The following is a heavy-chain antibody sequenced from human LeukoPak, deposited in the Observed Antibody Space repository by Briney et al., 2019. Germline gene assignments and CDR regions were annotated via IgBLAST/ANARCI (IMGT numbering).Heavy chain of an antibody. CDR2: INPNSGGT. V-gene: IGHV1-2*06. D-gene: IGHD4-11*01. J-gene: IGHJ4*02. Sequence: GASVKVSFKASGYTFTGYYMHWVRQAPGQGLEWMGRINPNSGGTNYAQKFQGRVTMTRDTSISTAYMELSRLRSDDTAVYYCAKAGATVTKEQNFDYWGQGTLVTVSS. CDR3: AKAGATVTKEQNFDY. CDR1: GYTFTGYY.